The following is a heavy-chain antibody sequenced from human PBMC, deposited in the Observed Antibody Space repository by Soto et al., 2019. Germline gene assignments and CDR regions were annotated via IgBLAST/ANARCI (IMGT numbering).Heavy chain of an antibody. V-gene: IGHV3-23*01. CDR2: ISGSGGST. CDR3: AKLREVVFDDTTTTDYMDL. Sequence: PGGSLRLSCAASGFTFSSYAMSWVRQAPGKGLEWVSAISGSGGSTYYADSVKGRFTISRDNSKNTLYLQMNSLRAEDTAVYYCAKLREVVFDDTTTTDYMDLWLKRAAVPVS. J-gene: IGHJ6*03. D-gene: IGHD5-12*01. CDR1: GFTFSSYA.